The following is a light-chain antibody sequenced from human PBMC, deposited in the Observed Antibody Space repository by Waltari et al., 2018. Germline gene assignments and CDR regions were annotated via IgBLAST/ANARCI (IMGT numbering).Light chain of an antibody. CDR2: GAS. CDR3: QVYGSSPLT. V-gene: IGKV3-20*01. J-gene: IGKJ4*01. CDR1: QSVFSSY. Sequence: ILLTPFPGTLSLSPGEPATFSCRASQSVFSSYIGWYQQKPGQAPRLLIYGASNRATDIPDRFSGSGSGTDFTLTISRLEPEDFAVYYCQVYGSSPLTFGGGTKVEI.